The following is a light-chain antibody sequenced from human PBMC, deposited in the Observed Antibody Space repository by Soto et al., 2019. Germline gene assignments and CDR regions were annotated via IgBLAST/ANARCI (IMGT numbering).Light chain of an antibody. CDR3: QQHTDWPLT. CDR2: GAS. Sequence: EIVMTQSPATLSVSPGERATLSCRASQSVSSSLAWYQQKPGQAPRLLIYGASTRVTGIPARFSGSGSGTEFTLTISSLEPEDFAVYYCQQHTDWPLTFGGGTKVDIK. CDR1: QSVSSS. V-gene: IGKV3-15*01. J-gene: IGKJ4*01.